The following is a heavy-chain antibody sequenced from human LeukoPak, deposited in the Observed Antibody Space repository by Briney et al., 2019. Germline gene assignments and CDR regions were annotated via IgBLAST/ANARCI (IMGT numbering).Heavy chain of an antibody. J-gene: IGHJ4*02. D-gene: IGHD5-24*01. Sequence: GGSLRLSCAASGFTFSSYAMSWVRQAPGKGLEWVSAISGSGGSTYYADSVKGRFTISRDSAKNSLYLQMNSLRDEDTAVYYCARGSSRDGYNSFDYWGQGTLVTVSS. CDR1: GFTFSSYA. CDR2: ISGSGGST. CDR3: ARGSSRDGYNSFDY. V-gene: IGHV3-23*01.